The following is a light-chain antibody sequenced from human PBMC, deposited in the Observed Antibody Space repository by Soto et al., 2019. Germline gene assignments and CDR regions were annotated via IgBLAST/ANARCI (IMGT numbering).Light chain of an antibody. CDR3: SSYTSTNTYV. Sequence: QSALAQPPSASGSPGQSVAISCTGTSSDVGSYNRVAWYQQPPGTAPKLIISEVNNRPSGVPDRFSGSKSGNTASLTISGLQAEDEADYYCSSYTSTNTYVFGTGTKVTVL. J-gene: IGLJ1*01. V-gene: IGLV2-18*02. CDR1: SSDVGSYNR. CDR2: EVN.